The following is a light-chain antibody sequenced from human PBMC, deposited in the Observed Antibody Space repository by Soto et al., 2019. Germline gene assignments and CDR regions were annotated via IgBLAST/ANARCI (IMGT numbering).Light chain of an antibody. CDR1: QSINIY. CDR2: GAS. Sequence: IQMTQSPSSLSASVGDSVTVTCRASQSINIYLNWYQQKPGKAPTLLIYGASSLQSGVPSRFTGGGSRTDFTLTISSLQPEDFSTDYWQQSYRSPYTFGQGTKLEIK. J-gene: IGKJ2*01. CDR3: QQSYRSPYT. V-gene: IGKV1-39*01.